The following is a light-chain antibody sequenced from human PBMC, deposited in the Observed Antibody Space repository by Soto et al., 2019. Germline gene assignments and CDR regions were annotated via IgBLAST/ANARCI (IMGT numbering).Light chain of an antibody. CDR1: QSVSSSY. CDR2: ATS. J-gene: IGKJ2*01. V-gene: IGKV3-20*01. Sequence: EIALTQSPGTLSLSSGERATLSCRASQSVSSSYLAWYQQRPGQAPRLLVYATSIRATGIPARFRGSGSGTDFALTISRLEPEDFAGDYGQQECRSACPVGQGTKREIK. CDR3: QQECRSACP.